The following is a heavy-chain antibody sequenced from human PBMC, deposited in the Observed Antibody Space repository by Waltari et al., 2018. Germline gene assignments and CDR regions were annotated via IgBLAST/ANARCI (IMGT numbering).Heavy chain of an antibody. D-gene: IGHD6-13*01. CDR3: ARMARKTYSSPVAGRDYYYGMDV. V-gene: IGHV3-74*01. J-gene: IGHJ6*02. CDR2: INRYGSDT. CDR1: GFTFSRYW. Sequence: EEQLVESGGGLIQPGESLRVSCAVSGFTFSRYWMNWVRQGPGKGLVWFARINRYGSDTSYADSVKGRFTISRDNAKNTVYLQMKSLRVEDTAVYYCARMARKTYSSPVAGRDYYYGMDVWGLGTTVTVSS.